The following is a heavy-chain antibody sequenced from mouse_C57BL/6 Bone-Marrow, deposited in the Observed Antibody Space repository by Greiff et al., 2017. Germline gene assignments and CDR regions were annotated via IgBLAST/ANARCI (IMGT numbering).Heavy chain of an antibody. CDR1: GFTFSSYG. V-gene: IGHV5-6*01. CDR2: ISGGGTYP. J-gene: IGHJ3*01. Sequence: EVQVVESGGDLVKPGGSLKLSCAASGFTFSSYGMSWVRQTPDKRLEWVATISGGGTYPYYPESVKGGFTISRDNAKNTLYLQMSSLKSEDTAMYYCARDGNPFAYWGQGTLVTVSA. D-gene: IGHD2-1*01. CDR3: ARDGNPFAY.